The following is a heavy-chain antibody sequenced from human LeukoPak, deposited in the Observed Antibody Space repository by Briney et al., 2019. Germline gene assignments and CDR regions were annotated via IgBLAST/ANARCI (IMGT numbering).Heavy chain of an antibody. CDR1: GHTFTGYY. V-gene: IGHV1-2*02. CDR2: INPDSGGT. CDR3: GRDFRDSLDY. J-gene: IGHJ4*02. Sequence: GASVKVSCKASGHTFTGYYMHWVRQAPGQGLEWMGWINPDSGGTNFAQKFQGRVTMTRDTSISTAYMELSRLRSDDTAVYYCGRDFRDSLDYWGQGTLVTVSS.